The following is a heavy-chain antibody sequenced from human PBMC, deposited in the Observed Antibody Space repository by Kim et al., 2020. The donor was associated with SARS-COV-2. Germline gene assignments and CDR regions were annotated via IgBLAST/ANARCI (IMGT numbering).Heavy chain of an antibody. CDR1: GYTFTGYY. D-gene: IGHD6-13*01. Sequence: ASVKVSCKASGYTFTGYYMHWVRQAPGQGLEWMGWINPNSGGTNYAQKFQGWVTMTRDTSISTAYMERSRLRSDDTAVYYCAREAIAAAGTTTWYYYGMDVWGQGTTVTVSS. V-gene: IGHV1-2*04. J-gene: IGHJ6*02. CDR2: INPNSGGT. CDR3: AREAIAAAGTTTWYYYGMDV.